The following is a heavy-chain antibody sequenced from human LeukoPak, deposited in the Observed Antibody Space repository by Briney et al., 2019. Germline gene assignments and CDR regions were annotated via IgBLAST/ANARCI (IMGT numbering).Heavy chain of an antibody. D-gene: IGHD3-9*01. J-gene: IGHJ6*02. CDR3: AREGDILTGYYLDYYYGMDV. CDR2: ISSSSSYI. CDR1: GVSISSHY. Sequence: ETLSLTCTVSGVSISSHYWTWIRQPPGKGLEWVSSISSSSSYIYYADSVKGRFTISRDNAKNSLYLQMNSLRAEDTAVYYCAREGDILTGYYLDYYYGMDVWGQGTTVTVSS. V-gene: IGHV3-21*01.